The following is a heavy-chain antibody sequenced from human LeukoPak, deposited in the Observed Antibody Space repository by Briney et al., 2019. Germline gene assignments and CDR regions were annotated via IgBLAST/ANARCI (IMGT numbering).Heavy chain of an antibody. Sequence: ASVKVSCKASGGTFSSYAISWVRQAPGQGLEWMGRIIPILGIANYAQKFQGRVTITADKSTSTAYMGLSSLRSEDTAVYYCARDGEGWYSSGWPYYFDYWGQGTLVTVSS. CDR3: ARDGEGWYSSGWPYYFDY. V-gene: IGHV1-69*04. CDR2: IIPILGIA. D-gene: IGHD6-19*01. J-gene: IGHJ4*02. CDR1: GGTFSSYA.